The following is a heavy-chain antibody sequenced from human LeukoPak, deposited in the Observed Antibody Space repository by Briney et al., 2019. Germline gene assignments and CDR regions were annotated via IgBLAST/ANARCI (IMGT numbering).Heavy chain of an antibody. CDR3: ARSRSGYYEDY. V-gene: IGHV3-7*01. D-gene: IGHD3-22*01. J-gene: IGHJ4*02. CDR1: GFTFSHYW. Sequence: GGSLRLSYAPSGFTFSHYWMSWVRQAPGKGLEWVANIKEDGSENYYVDSVKGRFTISRDNAKNSLSLQVNSLRAEDTAVYYCARSRSGYYEDYWGQGTLVTVSS. CDR2: IKEDGSEN.